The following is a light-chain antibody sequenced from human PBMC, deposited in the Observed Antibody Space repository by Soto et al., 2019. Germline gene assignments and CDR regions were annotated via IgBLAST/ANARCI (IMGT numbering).Light chain of an antibody. Sequence: EIVFTQSPGTLSFSPGERATLSSRPRQSVSSSYLAWYQQKPGQAPRLLIYGASSRATGIPDRFSGSGSGTDFTLTISRLEPEDFALYYCQQYGSSHRITFGQGTRLDI. CDR3: QQYGSSHRIT. CDR2: GAS. J-gene: IGKJ5*01. CDR1: QSVSSSY. V-gene: IGKV3-20*01.